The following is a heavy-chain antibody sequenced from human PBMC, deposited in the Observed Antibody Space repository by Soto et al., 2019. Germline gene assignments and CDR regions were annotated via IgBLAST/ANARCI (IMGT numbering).Heavy chain of an antibody. CDR3: ARVSLVSSSPYDFDY. V-gene: IGHV3-13*01. Sequence: GGSLRLSCAASGFTFSSYDMHWVRQATGKGLEWVSAIGTAGDTYYPGSVKGRFTISRENAKNSLYLQMNSLRAGDTAVYYCARVSLVSSSPYDFDYWGQGTLVTVSS. D-gene: IGHD6-6*01. CDR2: IGTAGDT. J-gene: IGHJ4*02. CDR1: GFTFSSYD.